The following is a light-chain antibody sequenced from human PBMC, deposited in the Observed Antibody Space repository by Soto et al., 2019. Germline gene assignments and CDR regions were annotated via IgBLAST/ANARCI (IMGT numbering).Light chain of an antibody. V-gene: IGKV3-20*01. CDR3: QQHGSSPIT. CDR1: QSVTTY. CDR2: GAY. J-gene: IGKJ5*01. Sequence: EILMTQSPATLSLSPGERANISCRASQSVTTYLAWYQQKPGQAPRLLVYGAYNRATGIPDRFSGSGSGTDFTLTISRLEPEDFAVYYCQQHGSSPITFGQGTRLEIK.